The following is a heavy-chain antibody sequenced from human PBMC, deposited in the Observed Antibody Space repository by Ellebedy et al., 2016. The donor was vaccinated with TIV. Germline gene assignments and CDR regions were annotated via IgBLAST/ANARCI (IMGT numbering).Heavy chain of an antibody. CDR1: GFSFNGHG. CDR3: AKIGSLGRWYFDL. J-gene: IGHJ2*01. CDR2: ISSSGDLT. Sequence: PGGSLRLSCAASGFSFNGHGMSWVRQAPGKGLEWVSSISSSGDLTYYADSVKGRFTVSRDNSKNTLYLQMNSLTVGDTAVYYCAKIGSLGRWYFDLWGRGTLVTVSS. D-gene: IGHD7-27*01. V-gene: IGHV3-23*01.